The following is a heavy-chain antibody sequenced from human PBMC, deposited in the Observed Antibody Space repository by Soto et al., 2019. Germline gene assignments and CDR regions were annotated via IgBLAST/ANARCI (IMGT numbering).Heavy chain of an antibody. CDR2: IVVGSGNT. Sequence: QMQLVQSGPEVKKPGTSVKVSCKASGFTFTSSAMQWVRQARGQRLEWIGWIVVGSGNTNYAQSFQERVTITRDISTNTAYMELSSLRSEDTAVYYCEAASSWSPYGMYVWGQGTTVTVSS. CDR1: GFTFTSSA. D-gene: IGHD6-13*01. CDR3: EAASSWSPYGMYV. V-gene: IGHV1-58*02. J-gene: IGHJ6*01.